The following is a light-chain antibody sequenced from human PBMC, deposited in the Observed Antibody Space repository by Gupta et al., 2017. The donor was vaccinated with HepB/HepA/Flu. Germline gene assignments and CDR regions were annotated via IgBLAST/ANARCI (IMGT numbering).Light chain of an antibody. CDR2: LGS. J-gene: IGKJ5*01. CDR3: RQVLQTPNT. CDR1: QSLLHSNGYNY. Sequence: DIVMTQSPLSLPVTPGEPASISCRSSQSLLHSNGYNYLDWYLQKPGQSPQLLIYLGSNRASGVPDRFSGSGSGTDFTLKISRVEAEDVGVYYCRQVLQTPNTFGQGTLVEIK. V-gene: IGKV2-28*01.